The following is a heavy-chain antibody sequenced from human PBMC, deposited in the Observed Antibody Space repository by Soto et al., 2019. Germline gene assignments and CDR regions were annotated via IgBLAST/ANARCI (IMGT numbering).Heavy chain of an antibody. CDR3: AKDFGWELLGYYYYYGMDV. CDR2: ISYDGSNK. J-gene: IGHJ6*02. D-gene: IGHD1-26*01. CDR1: GFTFSSYG. V-gene: IGHV3-30*18. Sequence: QVQLVESGGGVVQPGRSLRLSCAASGFTFSSYGMHWVRQAPGKGLEWVAVISYDGSNKYYADSVKGRFTISRDNSKKTLYLQKNSLRAEDTAVYYCAKDFGWELLGYYYYYGMDVWGQGTTVTVSS.